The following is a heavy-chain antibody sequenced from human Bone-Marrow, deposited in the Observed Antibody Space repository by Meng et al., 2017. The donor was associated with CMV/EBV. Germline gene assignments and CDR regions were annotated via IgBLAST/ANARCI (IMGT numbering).Heavy chain of an antibody. J-gene: IGHJ6*02. CDR2: ISSSSSYI. CDR1: GFTFSSYS. D-gene: IGHD2-2*01. Sequence: GESLKISCAASGFTFSSYSMNWVRQAPGKGLEWVSSISSSSSYIYYAVSVKGRFTISRDNAKNSLYLQMNSLRAEDTAVYYCARDGLKLGYCSSTSCQYYYYYYGMDVWGQGTTVTVSS. V-gene: IGHV3-21*01. CDR3: ARDGLKLGYCSSTSCQYYYYYYGMDV.